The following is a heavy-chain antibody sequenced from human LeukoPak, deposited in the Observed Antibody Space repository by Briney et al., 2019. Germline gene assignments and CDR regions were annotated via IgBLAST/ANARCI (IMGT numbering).Heavy chain of an antibody. Sequence: SETLSLTCAVYGGSFSGYYWSWIRQPPGKGLEWIGEINHSGSTNYNPSLKSRVTISVDTSKNQFSLKLSSVTAADTAVYYCARALRRYKYDYPSPDYWGQGTLVTVSS. CDR1: GGSFSGYY. J-gene: IGHJ4*02. V-gene: IGHV4-34*01. CDR2: INHSGST. D-gene: IGHD3-16*01. CDR3: ARALRRYKYDYPSPDY.